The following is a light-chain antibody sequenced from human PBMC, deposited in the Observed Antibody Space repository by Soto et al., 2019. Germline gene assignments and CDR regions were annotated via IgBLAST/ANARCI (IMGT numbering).Light chain of an antibody. CDR2: DAS. CDR3: QQRSNWPPKIT. J-gene: IGKJ4*01. Sequence: EIVMTQSPATLSVSPGERATLSCRASQSVTNFLAWYQQKPGQAPRLLIYDASNRATGIPARFSGSGSGTDFTLTISSLEPEDFAVYYCQQRSNWPPKITFGGGTKVDIK. V-gene: IGKV3-11*01. CDR1: QSVTNF.